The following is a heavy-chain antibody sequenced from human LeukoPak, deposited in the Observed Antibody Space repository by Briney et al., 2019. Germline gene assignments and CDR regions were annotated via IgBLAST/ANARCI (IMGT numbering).Heavy chain of an antibody. Sequence: GRSLRLSCAASGFTFSSYGMHWVRQAPGKGLEWVAVIWYDGSNKYYAGSVKGRFTISRDNSKNTLYLQMNSLRAEDTAVYYCARGIHPLDYWGQGTLVTVSS. J-gene: IGHJ4*02. CDR2: IWYDGSNK. CDR3: ARGIHPLDY. D-gene: IGHD5-18*01. CDR1: GFTFSSYG. V-gene: IGHV3-33*01.